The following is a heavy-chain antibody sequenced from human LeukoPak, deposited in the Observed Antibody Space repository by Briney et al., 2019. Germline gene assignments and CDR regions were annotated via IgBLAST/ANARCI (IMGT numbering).Heavy chain of an antibody. CDR1: GDSVSSNSTA. J-gene: IGHJ3*02. D-gene: IGHD5-24*01. CDR3: ARGGQGDGYSADEAFDM. Sequence: SQTLSLTCAISGDSVSSNSTACNWIRQSPSRGLEWLGRTHYRSKWYSDYAVSVKSRITINPDTSKNQFSLQLNSVTPEDTAVYYCARGGQGDGYSADEAFDMWGQGTMVTVSS. CDR2: THYRSKWYS. V-gene: IGHV6-1*01.